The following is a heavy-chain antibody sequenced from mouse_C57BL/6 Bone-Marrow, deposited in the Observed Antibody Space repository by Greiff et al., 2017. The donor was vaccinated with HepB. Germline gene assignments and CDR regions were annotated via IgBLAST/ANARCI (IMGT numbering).Heavy chain of an antibody. CDR3: ARRGGSSYPDY. CDR2: IHPNCGST. CDR1: GYTFTSYW. D-gene: IGHD1-1*01. Sequence: QVQLQQPGAELVKPGASVKLSCKASGYTFTSYWMHWVKQRPGQGLEWIGMIHPNCGSTNYNEKFKSKATLTVDKSSSTAYMQLSSLKSEDSAVYYCARRGGSSYPDYWGQGTTLTVSS. J-gene: IGHJ2*01. V-gene: IGHV1-64*01.